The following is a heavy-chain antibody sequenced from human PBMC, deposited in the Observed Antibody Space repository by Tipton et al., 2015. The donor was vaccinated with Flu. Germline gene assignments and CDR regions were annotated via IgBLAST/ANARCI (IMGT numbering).Heavy chain of an antibody. D-gene: IGHD4-11*01. CDR3: ARRDYSNYVSDPKNWFDS. CDR2: IYHTGNT. Sequence: LRLSCTVSGGSISSGGAYWTWIRQPPGKGLEWIGNIYHTGNTYYNPSLRSRVTISVDRSKNQFSLNLTSVTAADTAVYYCARRDYSNYVSDPKNWFDSWGQGTLVTVSS. J-gene: IGHJ5*01. V-gene: IGHV4-30-2*01. CDR1: GGSISSGGAY.